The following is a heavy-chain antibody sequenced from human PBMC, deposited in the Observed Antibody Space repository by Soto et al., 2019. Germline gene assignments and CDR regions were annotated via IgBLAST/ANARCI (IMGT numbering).Heavy chain of an antibody. J-gene: IGHJ2*01. V-gene: IGHV4-39*07. Sequence: SETLSLTCTVSGGSISSSSYYWGWIRQPPGKGLEWIGSIYYSGSTYYNPSLKSRVTISVDTSKNQFSLKLSSVTAADTAVYYCARDAVYYGSGSYWYFDLWGRGTLVTVSS. CDR3: ARDAVYYGSGSYWYFDL. CDR1: GGSISSSSYY. D-gene: IGHD3-10*01. CDR2: IYYSGST.